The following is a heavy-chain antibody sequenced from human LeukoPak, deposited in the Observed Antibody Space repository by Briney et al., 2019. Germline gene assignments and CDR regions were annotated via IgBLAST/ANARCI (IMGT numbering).Heavy chain of an antibody. CDR1: GGSISTFY. CDR2: IFQTGHS. V-gene: IGHV4-59*08. CDR3: ARHPFSDGFDL. Sequence: PSETLSLTCTVSGGSISTFYWSWLRQPPGKGVGWIGYIFQTGHSNHNPSLKGRVTISVDTSKNQFSLNLNSVTAADTAMYYCARHPFSDGFDLWGQGTMVTVSS. J-gene: IGHJ3*01.